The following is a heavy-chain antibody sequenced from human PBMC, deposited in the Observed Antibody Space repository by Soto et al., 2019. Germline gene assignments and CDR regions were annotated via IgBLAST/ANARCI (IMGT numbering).Heavy chain of an antibody. D-gene: IGHD3-16*01. CDR3: VHSHGSRLFGFDS. CDR1: ELSLSTSGVG. J-gene: IGHJ4*02. Sequence: QITLKESGPTLVEPTQTLTLTCTFSELSLSTSGVGVGWIRQPPGKALEWLALIYWDDDKRSSPSLKSRLTIPKVNSNNQEVLTRTNMNPVDTATYNWVHSHGSRLFGFDSRAQGTLVTVPS. V-gene: IGHV2-5*02. CDR2: IYWDDDK.